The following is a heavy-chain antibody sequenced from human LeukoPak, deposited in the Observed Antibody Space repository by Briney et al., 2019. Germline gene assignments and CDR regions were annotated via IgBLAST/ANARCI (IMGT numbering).Heavy chain of an antibody. CDR3: ARELIDCSNTSCLYYDFWSGYWSNDYYFVY. J-gene: IGHJ4*02. CDR2: INPNSGGT. V-gene: IGHV1-2*02. Sequence: ASVKVSCKASGYTFTGYYMHWVRQSPGQGLGGMGWINPNSGGTNYAQKFQGRVTMTRDTSISTAYMELSRLRSDDTAVYYCARELIDCSNTSCLYYDFWSGYWSNDYYFVYWGQRTLVTVSS. CDR1: GYTFTGYY. D-gene: IGHD3-3*01.